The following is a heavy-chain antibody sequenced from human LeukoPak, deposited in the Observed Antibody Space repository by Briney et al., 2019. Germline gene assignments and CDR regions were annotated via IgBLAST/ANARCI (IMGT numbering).Heavy chain of an antibody. CDR2: IKSKTDGGTT. D-gene: IGHD6-13*01. CDR1: GFTFSNAW. J-gene: IGHJ6*03. CDR3: ARGAAAGRYYYYYMDV. Sequence: GGSLRLSCAASGFTFSNAWMSWVRQAPGKGLEWVGRIKSKTDGGTTDYAAPVKGRFTISRDDSKNTLYLQMNSLKTEDTAVYYCARGAAAGRYYYYYMDVWGKGTTVTVSS. V-gene: IGHV3-15*01.